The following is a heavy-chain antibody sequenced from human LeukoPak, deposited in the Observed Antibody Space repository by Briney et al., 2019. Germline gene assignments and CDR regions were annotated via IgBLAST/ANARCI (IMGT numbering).Heavy chain of an antibody. J-gene: IGHJ5*02. CDR2: IYYSGST. Sequence: SETLSLTCTVSGGSISSYYWSWIRQPPGKGLEWIGYIYYSGSTYYNPSLKSRVTISVDTSKNQFSLKLSSVTAADTAVYYCAREYSSGWYGNWFDPWGQGTLVTVSS. CDR1: GGSISSYY. D-gene: IGHD6-19*01. CDR3: AREYSSGWYGNWFDP. V-gene: IGHV4-59*12.